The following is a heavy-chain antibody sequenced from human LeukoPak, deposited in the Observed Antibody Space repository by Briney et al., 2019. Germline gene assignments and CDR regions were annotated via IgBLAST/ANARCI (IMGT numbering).Heavy chain of an antibody. Sequence: PGGSLRLSCAASGFTVSSNYMSWVRQAPGKGLEWVSVIYSGGSTYYADSVKGRFTISRDNSKNTLYLQMNSLRAEDTAVYYCARVGGSYSFTFDYWGQGTLVTVSS. D-gene: IGHD1-26*01. J-gene: IGHJ4*02. CDR2: IYSGGST. CDR3: ARVGGSYSFTFDY. CDR1: GFTVSSNY. V-gene: IGHV3-53*01.